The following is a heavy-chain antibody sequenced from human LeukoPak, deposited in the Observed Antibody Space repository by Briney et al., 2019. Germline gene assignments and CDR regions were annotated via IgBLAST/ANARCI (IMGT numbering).Heavy chain of an antibody. V-gene: IGHV6-1*01. CDR1: GDSVSSKSGD. J-gene: IGHJ4*02. Sequence: SQTLSLTCAISGDSVSSKSGDWNWIRQSPSRGLEWLGRTYYRSKWYNDYAPSVKRRVSINPDTSKNQFSLQLNSVTPEDTAVYYCARSPASSGGWPLFQYWGQGALVTVSS. CDR2: TYYRSKWYN. CDR3: ARSPASSGGWPLFQY. D-gene: IGHD6-19*01.